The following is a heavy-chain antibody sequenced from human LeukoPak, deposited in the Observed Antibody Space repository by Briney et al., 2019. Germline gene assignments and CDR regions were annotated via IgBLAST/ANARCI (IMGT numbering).Heavy chain of an antibody. J-gene: IGHJ3*02. D-gene: IGHD3-3*01. V-gene: IGHV4-39*02. Sequence: SETLSLTCTVSGGSISNFIYSWSWIRQPPGKGLEWIGSVYYSGSTYDNPSLKSRVTLSVDTSKNQFSLKMNSVTAADTAVYYCARDYDFWSGYYKIAGSDAFDIWGQGTMVTVSS. CDR1: GGSISNFIYS. CDR3: ARDYDFWSGYYKIAGSDAFDI. CDR2: VYYSGST.